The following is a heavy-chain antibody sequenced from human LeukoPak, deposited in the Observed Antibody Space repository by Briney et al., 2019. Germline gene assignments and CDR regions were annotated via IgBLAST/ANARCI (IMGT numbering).Heavy chain of an antibody. D-gene: IGHD3-16*02. CDR1: GFTFSSYA. J-gene: IGHJ4*02. V-gene: IGHV3-23*01. CDR3: AKDLTPGNAWGSYRFDY. CDR2: ISGSGDST. Sequence: GGSLRLSCAASGFTFSSYAMSWVRQAPGKGMEWVSGISGSGDSTYYADSVKGRFTISRDKSRNTLYLQMNSLGAADTAVYYCAKDLTPGNAWGSYRFDYWGQGTLVTVSS.